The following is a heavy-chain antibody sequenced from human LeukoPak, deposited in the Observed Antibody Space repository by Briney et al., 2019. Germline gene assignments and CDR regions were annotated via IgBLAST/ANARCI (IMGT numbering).Heavy chain of an antibody. V-gene: IGHV1-46*01. J-gene: IGHJ4*02. CDR1: GYTFTSYY. Sequence: ASVKVSCKASGYTFTSYYMHWVRQAPGQGLEWMGVINPTGGNTNYAQKFQGRVTMTRDMSTSTVYMELSSLRSEDTAVYHCARGSSSGYTEWYWGQGTLVTVSS. CDR3: ARGSSSGYTEWY. D-gene: IGHD3-22*01. CDR2: INPTGGNT.